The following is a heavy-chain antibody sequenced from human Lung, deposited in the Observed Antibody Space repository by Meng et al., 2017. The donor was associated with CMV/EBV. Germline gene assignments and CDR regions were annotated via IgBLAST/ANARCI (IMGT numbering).Heavy chain of an antibody. Sequence: LSLXCTASGFTFSRFAFHWVRQAPGKGLEWVAIISKDGSNKYYADSVKGRFTISRDNSKNALYLRMNSLRLEDTAVYYCARDGLDYSSTWSYNYFDYWGQGXLVTVSS. CDR2: ISKDGSNK. CDR3: ARDGLDYSSTWSYNYFDY. J-gene: IGHJ4*02. D-gene: IGHD6-13*01. V-gene: IGHV3-30-3*01. CDR1: GFTFSRFA.